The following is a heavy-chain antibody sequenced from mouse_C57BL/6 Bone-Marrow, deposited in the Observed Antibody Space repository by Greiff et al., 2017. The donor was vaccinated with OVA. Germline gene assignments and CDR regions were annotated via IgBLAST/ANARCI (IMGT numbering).Heavy chain of an antibody. V-gene: IGHV1-81*01. Sequence: VQLVESGAELARPGASVKLSCKASGYTFTSYGISWVKQRTGQGLEWIGEIYPRSGNTYYNEKFKGKATLTADKSSSTAYMELRSLTSEDSAVYFCAENSSGYGAYWGQGTLVTVSA. D-gene: IGHD3-2*02. CDR1: GYTFTSYG. CDR2: IYPRSGNT. J-gene: IGHJ3*01. CDR3: AENSSGYGAY.